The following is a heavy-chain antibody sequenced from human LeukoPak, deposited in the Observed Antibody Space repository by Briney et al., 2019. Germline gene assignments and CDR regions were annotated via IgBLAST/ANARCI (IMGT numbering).Heavy chain of an antibody. J-gene: IGHJ4*02. Sequence: SETLSLTCAVYGGSFSGYYWSWIRQPPGKGLEWIGEINHSGSTNYNPSLKSRVTISVDTSKNQFSLKLSSVTAADTAVYYCARVLGYCSGGSCSFDYWGQGTLVTVSS. CDR1: GGSFSGYY. V-gene: IGHV4-34*01. CDR2: INHSGST. D-gene: IGHD2-15*01. CDR3: ARVLGYCSGGSCSFDY.